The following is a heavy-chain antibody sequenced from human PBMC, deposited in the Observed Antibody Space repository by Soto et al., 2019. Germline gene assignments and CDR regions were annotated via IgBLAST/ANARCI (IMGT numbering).Heavy chain of an antibody. J-gene: IGHJ6*02. CDR1: GFTLSGIG. Sequence: QVHLVESGGGMVQPGRSLRLSCAASGFTLSGIGMHWVRQVPGRGMEWVAIISHDGAKKYYAASVRGRFTFSRDNSKNTVYLQMDSLRPEDSAVYFCAKPRVTVGMSMFYSGMDVWGQGTTVTVSS. D-gene: IGHD3-3*02. V-gene: IGHV3-30*18. CDR3: AKPRVTVGMSMFYSGMDV. CDR2: ISHDGAKK.